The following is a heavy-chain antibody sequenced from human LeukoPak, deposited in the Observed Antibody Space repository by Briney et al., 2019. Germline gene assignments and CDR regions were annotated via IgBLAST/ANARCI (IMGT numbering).Heavy chain of an antibody. V-gene: IGHV3-48*02. CDR3: ARTGYSSGWSYFDY. J-gene: IGHJ4*02. CDR2: ISSSSTI. CDR1: GFTFSSYS. D-gene: IGHD6-19*01. Sequence: PGGSLRLSCAASGFTFSSYSMNWVRQAPGKGLEWVSYISSSSTIYYADSVKGRFTISRDNAKNSLYLQMNSLRDEDTAVYYCARTGYSSGWSYFDYWGQGTLVTVSS.